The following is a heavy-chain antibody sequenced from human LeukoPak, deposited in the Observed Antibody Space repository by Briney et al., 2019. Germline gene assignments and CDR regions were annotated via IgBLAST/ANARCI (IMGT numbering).Heavy chain of an antibody. CDR1: GGSFSGYY. J-gene: IGHJ3*02. CDR2: IYYSGST. D-gene: IGHD5-18*01. V-gene: IGHV4-59*08. CDR3: ARLYSYGFRYAFDI. Sequence: SETLSLTCAVYGGSFSGYYWSWIRQPPGKGLEWIGYIYYSGSTNYNPSLKSRVTISVDTSKDQFSLKLSSVTAADTAVYYCARLYSYGFRYAFDIWGQGTMVTVSS.